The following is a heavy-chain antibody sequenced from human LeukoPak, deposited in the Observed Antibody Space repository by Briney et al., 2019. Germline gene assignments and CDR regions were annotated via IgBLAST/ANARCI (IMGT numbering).Heavy chain of an antibody. V-gene: IGHV3-53*01. Sequence: GGSLRLSCAASGFTLSTYWLSWVRQAPGKGLEWVSVIYSGGSIYYADSVKGRFTISRDISKNTVDLQLNSLRAEDTAVYYCASGKETSMAQGYWGQGTLVTVSS. CDR2: IYSGGSI. D-gene: IGHD5-18*01. J-gene: IGHJ4*02. CDR1: GFTLSTYW. CDR3: ASGKETSMAQGY.